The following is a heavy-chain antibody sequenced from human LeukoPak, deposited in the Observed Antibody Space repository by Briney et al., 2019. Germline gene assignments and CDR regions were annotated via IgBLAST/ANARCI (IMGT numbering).Heavy chain of an antibody. Sequence: PGGSLRLSCAATGFTFSSYAMSWVRQAPGKGLEWVSAISGSGGSTYYADSVKGRFTISRDNSKNTLYLQMNSLRAEDTAVYYCAKSQYYYDSSGYYGYWGQGTLVTVSS. CDR2: ISGSGGST. V-gene: IGHV3-23*01. CDR3: AKSQYYYDSSGYYGY. CDR1: GFTFSSYA. J-gene: IGHJ4*02. D-gene: IGHD3-22*01.